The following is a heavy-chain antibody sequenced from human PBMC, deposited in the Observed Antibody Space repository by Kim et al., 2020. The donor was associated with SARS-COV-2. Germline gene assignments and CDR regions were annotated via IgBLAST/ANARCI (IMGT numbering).Heavy chain of an antibody. CDR2: IYYSGST. CDR1: GGSISSYY. D-gene: IGHD6-13*01. CDR3: ARDPCSSSWGCAFDI. V-gene: IGHV4-59*13. Sequence: SETLSLTCTVSGGSISSYYWSWIRQPPGKGLEWIGYIYYSGSTNYNPSLKSRVTISVDTSKNQFSLKLSSVTAADTAVYYCARDPCSSSWGCAFDIWGQGTMVTVSS. J-gene: IGHJ3*02.